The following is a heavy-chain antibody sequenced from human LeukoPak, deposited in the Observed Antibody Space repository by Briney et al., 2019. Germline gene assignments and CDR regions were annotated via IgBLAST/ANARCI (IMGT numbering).Heavy chain of an antibody. D-gene: IGHD2-2*01. V-gene: IGHV4-39*07. CDR2: IYYSGST. J-gene: IGHJ4*02. Sequence: SETLSLTCTVSGGSISSSSYYWGWIRQPPGKGLEWIGSIYYSGSTYYNPSLKSRVTISVDTSKNQFSLKLSSVTAADTAVYYCAGYCSSTSCYSGIDYWGQGTLVTVSS. CDR1: GGSISSSSYY. CDR3: AGYCSSTSCYSGIDY.